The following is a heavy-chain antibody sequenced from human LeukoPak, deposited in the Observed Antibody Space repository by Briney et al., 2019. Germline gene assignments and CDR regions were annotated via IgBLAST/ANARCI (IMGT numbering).Heavy chain of an antibody. Sequence: GRSLRLSCAAPGFTFSSYAMHWVRQAPGKGLEWVALISYDAAKEYYADSLKGRFTISRDNSRNTLYLQMNSLRAEDTAVYYCARGGYSFDYLGQGTLVTVSS. D-gene: IGHD5-12*01. V-gene: IGHV3-30*07. CDR2: ISYDAAKE. J-gene: IGHJ4*02. CDR3: ARGGYSFDY. CDR1: GFTFSSYA.